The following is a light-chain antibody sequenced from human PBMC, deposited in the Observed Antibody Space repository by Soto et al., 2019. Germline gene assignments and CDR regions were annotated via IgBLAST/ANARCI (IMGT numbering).Light chain of an antibody. CDR3: CSYTTSSTLV. CDR1: SSDIGTYNH. J-gene: IGLJ1*01. V-gene: IGLV2-14*01. CDR2: EDI. Sequence: QSALTQPASVSGSPGQSIAISCAGTSSDIGTYNHVSWYQQHPGKAPQLIIYEDINRPSGLSSRFSGSKSGNTASLTISGIQAEDEADYFCCSYTTSSTLVCGTGTKLTVL.